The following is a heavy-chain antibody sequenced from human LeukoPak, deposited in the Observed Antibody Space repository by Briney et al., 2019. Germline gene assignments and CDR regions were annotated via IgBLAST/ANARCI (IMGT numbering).Heavy chain of an antibody. D-gene: IGHD1-26*01. V-gene: IGHV3-23*01. Sequence: GGSLRLSCAASGFTFSSYAMSWVRQAQGKGLGWVSGISGSGGSGGSTYYADSVKGRFTISRDNSKNTLYLQMNSLRAEDTAVYYCAKAGSIRFDYWGQGTLVTVSS. CDR1: GFTFSSYA. CDR2: ISGSGGSGGST. CDR3: AKAGSIRFDY. J-gene: IGHJ4*02.